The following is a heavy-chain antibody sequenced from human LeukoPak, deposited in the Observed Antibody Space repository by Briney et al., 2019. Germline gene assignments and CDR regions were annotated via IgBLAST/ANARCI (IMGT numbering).Heavy chain of an antibody. CDR2: INPKSGGT. V-gene: IGHV1-2*02. D-gene: IGHD3-22*01. Sequence: ASVKVSCKASGYTFTGYYMHWVRQAPGQGLEWMGWINPKSGGTNYAQKFQGRVTMTRDTSISTAYMELSRLRSDDTAVYYCARDLREYYYDSSGYTKPYNWFDPWGQGTLVTVSS. J-gene: IGHJ5*02. CDR3: ARDLREYYYDSSGYTKPYNWFDP. CDR1: GYTFTGYY.